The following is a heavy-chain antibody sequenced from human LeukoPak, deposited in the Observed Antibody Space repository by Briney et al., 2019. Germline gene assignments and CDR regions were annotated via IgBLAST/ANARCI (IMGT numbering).Heavy chain of an antibody. CDR2: ISGSGGST. CDR1: GFTFSSYA. J-gene: IGHJ6*02. D-gene: IGHD2-8*01. CDR3: AKGKTKLYYYGMDV. Sequence: PGGSLRLSCAASGFTFSSYAMSWVRRAPGKGLEWVSAISGSGGSTYYADSVKGRFTISRDNSKNTLYLQMNSLRAEDTAVYYCAKGKTKLYYYGMDVWGQGTTVTVSS. V-gene: IGHV3-23*01.